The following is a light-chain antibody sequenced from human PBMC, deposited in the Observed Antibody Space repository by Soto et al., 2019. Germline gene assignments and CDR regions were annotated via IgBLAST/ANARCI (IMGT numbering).Light chain of an antibody. V-gene: IGKV3-15*01. CDR2: GAY. Sequence: ELLMTYSSATLSVSAGERATLSGSSSQSISSNLAWYQQKPGQAPRLIIYGAYNRASGIPDRFSGSGSGTEFTLTISRLKSEDFAVYYCQQYNNWPQITFGHGTQLEIK. CDR1: QSISSN. CDR3: QQYNNWPQIT. J-gene: IGKJ5*01.